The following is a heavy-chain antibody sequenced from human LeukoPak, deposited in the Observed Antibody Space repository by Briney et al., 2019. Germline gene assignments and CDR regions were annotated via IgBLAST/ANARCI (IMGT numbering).Heavy chain of an antibody. CDR3: ASRAITIFGVVDY. V-gene: IGHV1-46*01. CDR1: GYTFTSYY. J-gene: IGHJ4*02. Sequence: ASVKVSCKASGYTFTSYYMHWVRQAPGQGLEWMGIINPSGGSTSYAQKFQGRVTMTRDTSTSTVYMELSSLRSEDTAVHYCASRAITIFGVVDYWGQGTLVTVSS. CDR2: INPSGGST. D-gene: IGHD3-3*01.